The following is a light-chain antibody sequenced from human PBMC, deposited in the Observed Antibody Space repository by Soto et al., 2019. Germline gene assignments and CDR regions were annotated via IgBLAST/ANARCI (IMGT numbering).Light chain of an antibody. V-gene: IGKV3-20*01. CDR3: QQYGSSSS. CDR1: QSVSSSY. Sequence: EIVLTQSPGTLSLSPGERATLSCRASQSVSSSYLAWYQQKPGQAPRLLIYGASSRATGIPDRFSGSGPGTDFTLTISRLEPEDFAVYYCQQYGSSSSFGQGTKVDIK. CDR2: GAS. J-gene: IGKJ1*01.